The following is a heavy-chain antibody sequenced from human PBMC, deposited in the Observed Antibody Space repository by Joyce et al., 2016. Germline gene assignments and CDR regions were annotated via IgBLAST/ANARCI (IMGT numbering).Heavy chain of an antibody. D-gene: IGHD3-3*01. CDR1: GFTFDDYT. Sequence: DVQLVESGGVVVQPGGSLRLSCAASGFTFDDYTMHWVLQAPGKGLEWVSLIRWDGGRTYYADSVKGRFTISRDNSKNSLYLQMNSLRTEDTALYYCAKDRGGFGVVISSYLDYWGQGTLVTVSS. J-gene: IGHJ4*02. CDR2: IRWDGGRT. CDR3: AKDRGGFGVVISSYLDY. V-gene: IGHV3-43*01.